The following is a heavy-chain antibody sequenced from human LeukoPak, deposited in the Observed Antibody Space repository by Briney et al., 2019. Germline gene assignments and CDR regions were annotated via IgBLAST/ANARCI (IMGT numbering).Heavy chain of an antibody. CDR2: VDPEDGET. Sequence: ATVKISCKVSGYTFTDYYMHWVQQAPGKGLEWMGLVDPEDGETIYAEKFQGRVTITADTSTDTAYMELSSLRSEDTAVYYCARDRSESYYYDSSGYFDWGQGTLVTVSS. CDR1: GYTFTDYY. D-gene: IGHD3-22*01. CDR3: ARDRSESYYYDSSGYFD. J-gene: IGHJ4*02. V-gene: IGHV1-69-2*01.